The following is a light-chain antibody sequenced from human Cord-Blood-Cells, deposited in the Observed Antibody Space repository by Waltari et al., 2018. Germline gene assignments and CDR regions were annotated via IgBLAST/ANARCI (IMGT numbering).Light chain of an antibody. J-gene: IGLJ2*01. CDR1: SSDAGGDNS. Sequence: QSALTQPPSASGSPGQSVTISCTGTSSDAGGDNSGSWYHQHPGKAPNPMIYVVSKRPSGVPDRFSGSKSGNTASLTVSGLQAEDEADYYCSSYAGSNNVVFGGGTKLTVL. CDR2: VVS. V-gene: IGLV2-8*01. CDR3: SSYAGSNNVV.